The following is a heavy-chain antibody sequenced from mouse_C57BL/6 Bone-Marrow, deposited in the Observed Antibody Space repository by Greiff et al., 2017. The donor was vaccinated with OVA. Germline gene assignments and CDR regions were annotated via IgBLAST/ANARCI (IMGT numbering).Heavy chain of an antibody. V-gene: IGHV1-61*01. Sequence: VQLQQPGAELVRPGSSVKLSCKASGYTFTSYWMDWVKQRPGQGLEWIGNIYPSDSETHYNQKFKDKATLTVDKSSSTAYMQLSSLTSEDSAVYYCARKGTVVADYYAMDDWGQGTSVTVSS. CDR1: GYTFTSYW. J-gene: IGHJ4*01. CDR3: ARKGTVVADYYAMDD. D-gene: IGHD1-1*01. CDR2: IYPSDSET.